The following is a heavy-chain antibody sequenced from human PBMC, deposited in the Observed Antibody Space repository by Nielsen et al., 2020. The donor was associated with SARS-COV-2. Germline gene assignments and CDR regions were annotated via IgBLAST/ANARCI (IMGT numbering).Heavy chain of an antibody. J-gene: IGHJ4*02. Sequence: SVKVSCKASGYTFTSNGISWVRQAPGQGLEWMGGIIPIFGTANYAQKFQGRVTITADKSTSTAYMELSSLRSEDTAVYYCARVGGYSYGHGDYWGQGTLVTVSS. CDR1: GYTFTSNG. V-gene: IGHV1-69*06. CDR2: IIPIFGTA. D-gene: IGHD5-18*01. CDR3: ARVGGYSYGHGDY.